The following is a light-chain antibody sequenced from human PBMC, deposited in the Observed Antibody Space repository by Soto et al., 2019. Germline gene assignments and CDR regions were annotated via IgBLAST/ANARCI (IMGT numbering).Light chain of an antibody. CDR1: QDISSY. CDR3: QQLDSYPHT. V-gene: IGKV1-9*01. Sequence: DIQLTQSPSFLSASVGDRVTITCRASQDISSYLAWYQQKPGKAPKLLIYTASTLQSGVPSRFSGSGSGTEFTLTIRSLQPEDFATYYCQQLDSYPHTLGQGTKLEIK. CDR2: TAS. J-gene: IGKJ2*01.